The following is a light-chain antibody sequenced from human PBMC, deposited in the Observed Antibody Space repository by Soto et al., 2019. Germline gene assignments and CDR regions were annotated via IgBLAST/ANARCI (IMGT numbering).Light chain of an antibody. Sequence: QSVLTQPPSASGTPGQTVTISCSGSSSNIGTNYVYWYQQLPGMAPKLLIYRNNHRPSGVPDRFSGSKSGTSASLAISGPRSEDEADYYCATWDDSLSGVVFGGGTQLTVL. CDR1: SSNIGTNY. CDR2: RNN. J-gene: IGLJ7*01. CDR3: ATWDDSLSGVV. V-gene: IGLV1-47*01.